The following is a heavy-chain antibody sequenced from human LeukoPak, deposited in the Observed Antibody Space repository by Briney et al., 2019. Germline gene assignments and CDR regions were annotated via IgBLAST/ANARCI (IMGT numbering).Heavy chain of an antibody. V-gene: IGHV3-33*08. CDR1: GFTFTSYG. D-gene: IGHD3-10*01. CDR2: IWYDGSNK. CDR3: ARDPYGSGSTSFDI. J-gene: IGHJ3*02. Sequence: GGSLRLSCAASGFTFTSYGMHWVRRAPGKGLEWVAVIWYDGSNKYYADSVKGRFIISRDNSKNTLYLQVNSLRAEDTAVYYCARDPYGSGSTSFDIWGQGTMVTVSS.